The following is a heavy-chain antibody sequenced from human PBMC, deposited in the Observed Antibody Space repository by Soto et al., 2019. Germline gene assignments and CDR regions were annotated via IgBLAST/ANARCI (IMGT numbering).Heavy chain of an antibody. CDR1: GYTFTSYD. CDR3: ARGRGVGATTDY. Sequence: ASVKVSCKASGYTFTSYDINWVRQATGQGLEWMGWMNPNSGNTGYAQKFQGRVTMTRNTSISTAYMELSSLRSEDTAAYYCARGRGVGATTDYWGQGTLVTVSS. J-gene: IGHJ4*02. CDR2: MNPNSGNT. D-gene: IGHD1-26*01. V-gene: IGHV1-8*01.